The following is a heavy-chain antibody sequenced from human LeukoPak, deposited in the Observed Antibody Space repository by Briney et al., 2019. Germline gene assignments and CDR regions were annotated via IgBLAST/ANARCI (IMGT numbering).Heavy chain of an antibody. CDR3: ARRGATRSPFDY. J-gene: IGHJ4*02. CDR2: IYYSGST. Sequence: SETLSLTCTVSGGSVSSGSYYWSWIRQPPGKGLEWIGYIYYSGSTNYNPSLKSRVTISVDTSKNQFSLKLSSVTAADTAVYYCARRGATRSPFDYWGQGTLATVSS. CDR1: GGSVSSGSYY. D-gene: IGHD1-26*01. V-gene: IGHV4-61*01.